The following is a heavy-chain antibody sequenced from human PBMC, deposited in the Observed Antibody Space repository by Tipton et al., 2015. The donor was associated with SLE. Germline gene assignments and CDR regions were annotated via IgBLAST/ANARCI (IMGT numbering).Heavy chain of an antibody. J-gene: IGHJ3*01. Sequence: LSLTCAASGFTFSSHWMHWVRQAPGKGLVWVSRINSDGSTTNYADSVKGRFTISRDNAKSTLYLQMNSLRAEDTAVYYCTRVESTSWAFDVWGQGTIVTVSS. CDR1: GFTFSSHW. V-gene: IGHV3-74*01. CDR2: INSDGSTT. D-gene: IGHD2/OR15-2a*01. CDR3: TRVESTSWAFDV.